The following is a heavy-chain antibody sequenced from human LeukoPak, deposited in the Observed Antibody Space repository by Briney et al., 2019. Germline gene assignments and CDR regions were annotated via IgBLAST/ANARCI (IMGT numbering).Heavy chain of an antibody. J-gene: IGHJ4*02. Sequence: SETLSLTCTVSGYSISSGYYWGWVRQPPGKGLEWIGYLYHSGSPYSNPSLKSRVTISIDTSNNQFSLKLSSVTAADTAVYYCARARTTSTATSFLDYWGQGTLVAVSS. D-gene: IGHD6-25*01. CDR2: LYHSGSP. CDR3: ARARTTSTATSFLDY. CDR1: GYSISSGYY. V-gene: IGHV4-38-2*02.